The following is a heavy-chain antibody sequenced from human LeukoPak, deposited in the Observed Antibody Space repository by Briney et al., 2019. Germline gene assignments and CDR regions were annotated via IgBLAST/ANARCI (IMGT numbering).Heavy chain of an antibody. Sequence: SETLSLTCAVYGGSFSGYYWSWIRQPPGKGLEWIGEINHSGSTNYNPSLKSRVTISVDTPKNQFSLKLSSVTAADTAVYYCARMGKRYYYDSSGYYFFDYWGQGTLVTVSS. V-gene: IGHV4-34*01. CDR1: GGSFSGYY. CDR2: INHSGST. J-gene: IGHJ4*02. CDR3: ARMGKRYYYDSSGYYFFDY. D-gene: IGHD3-22*01.